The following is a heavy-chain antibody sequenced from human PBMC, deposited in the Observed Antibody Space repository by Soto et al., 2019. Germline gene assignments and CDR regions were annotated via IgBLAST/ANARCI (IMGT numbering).Heavy chain of an antibody. CDR1: GFTVSSNY. J-gene: IGHJ6*02. D-gene: IGHD3-3*01. Sequence: EVQLVESGGGLIQPGGSLRLSCAASGFTVSSNYMSWVRQAPGKGLEWVSVIYSGGSTYYADSVKGRFTISRDNSKXPXXLQMNSLRAEDTAVYYCARAGFWSGVNYYYYGMDVWGQGTTVTVSS. V-gene: IGHV3-53*01. CDR2: IYSGGST. CDR3: ARAGFWSGVNYYYYGMDV.